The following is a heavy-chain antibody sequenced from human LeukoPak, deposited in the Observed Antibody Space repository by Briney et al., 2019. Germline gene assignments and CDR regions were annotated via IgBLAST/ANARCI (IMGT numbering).Heavy chain of an antibody. CDR1: GGXFSGHY. Sequence: PSETLSLTCAVYGGXFSGHYCSWIRQPPGKGLEWIGEINHSGSTNYNPSLKSRVTILVDTSKNQFSLKLSSVTAADTAVYYCAREVQHYAGSVYDHDAFDIWGQGTMVTVSS. D-gene: IGHD3-22*01. V-gene: IGHV4-34*01. CDR2: INHSGST. CDR3: AREVQHYAGSVYDHDAFDI. J-gene: IGHJ3*02.